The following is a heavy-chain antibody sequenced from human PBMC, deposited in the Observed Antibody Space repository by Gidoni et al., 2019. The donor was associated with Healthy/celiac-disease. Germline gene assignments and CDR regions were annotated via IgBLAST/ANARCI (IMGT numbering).Heavy chain of an antibody. Sequence: QVQLVESGGGVVQPGRSLRLSCAAPGFTFSSYAMHWVRQAPGKGLEWVAVISYDGSNKYYADSVKGRFTISRDNSKNTRYLQMNSLRAEDTAVYYCARDWGTVKYYGMDVWGQGTTVTVSS. CDR3: ARDWGTVKYYGMDV. V-gene: IGHV3-30-3*01. CDR2: ISYDGSNK. D-gene: IGHD3-16*01. J-gene: IGHJ6*02. CDR1: GFTFSSYA.